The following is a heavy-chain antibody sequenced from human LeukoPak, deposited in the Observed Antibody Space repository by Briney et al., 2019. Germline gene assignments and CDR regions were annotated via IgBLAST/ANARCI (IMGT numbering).Heavy chain of an antibody. CDR3: AGTRFYGSGSHFDY. J-gene: IGHJ4*02. CDR2: IYSGGST. V-gene: IGHV3-66*01. CDR1: GIIVSNNY. D-gene: IGHD3-10*01. Sequence: GGSLRLSCAASGIIVSNNYMSWVRQAPGRGLEWVSVIYSGGSTYYADSVKGRFTISRDNSKNTLYLQMNSLRAEDTAVYYCAGTRFYGSGSHFDYWGQGTLVTVSS.